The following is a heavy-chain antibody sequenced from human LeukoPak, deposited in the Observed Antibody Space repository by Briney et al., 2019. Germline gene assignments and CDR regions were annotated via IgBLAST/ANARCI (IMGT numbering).Heavy chain of an antibody. J-gene: IGHJ5*02. D-gene: IGHD3-10*01. CDR1: GGSISSGSYY. V-gene: IGHV4-61*02. CDR2: IYPSGST. CDR3: ARDFQYYYGSGSYSWWFDP. Sequence: PSQTLSLTCTVSGGSISSGSYYWNWIRQPAGKGLEWIGRIYPSGSTNHNPSLKSRVTISVDTSKNQFSLKLSSVTAADTAVYYCARDFQYYYGSGSYSWWFDPWGQGTLVTVSS.